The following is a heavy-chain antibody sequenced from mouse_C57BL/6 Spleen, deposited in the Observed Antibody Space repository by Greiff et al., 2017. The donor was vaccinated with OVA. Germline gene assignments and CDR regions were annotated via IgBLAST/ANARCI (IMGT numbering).Heavy chain of an antibody. D-gene: IGHD2-4*01. V-gene: IGHV1-82*01. CDR3: ARMRLHWYFDV. Sequence: QVHVKQSGPELVKPGASVKISCKASGYAFSSSWMNWVKQRPGKGLEWIGRIYPGDGDTNYNGKFKGKATLTADKSSSTAYMQLSSLTSEDSAVYFCARMRLHWYFDVWGTGTTVTVSS. CDR1: GYAFSSSW. J-gene: IGHJ1*03. CDR2: IYPGDGDT.